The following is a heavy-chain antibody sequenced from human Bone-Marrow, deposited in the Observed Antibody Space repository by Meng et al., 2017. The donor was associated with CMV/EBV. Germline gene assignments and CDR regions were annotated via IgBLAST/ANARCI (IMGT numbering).Heavy chain of an antibody. CDR2: ISSSSSYI. CDR3: ARAGDFWSASDMDY. J-gene: IGHJ4*02. D-gene: IGHD3-3*01. V-gene: IGHV3-21*01. Sequence: GESLKISCAASGFTFSSYSMNWVRQAPGKGLEWVSSISSSSSYIYYADSVKGRFTISRDNAKNSVYLQMNSLRAEDTAVYYCARAGDFWSASDMDYWGQGTLVTGSS. CDR1: GFTFSSYS.